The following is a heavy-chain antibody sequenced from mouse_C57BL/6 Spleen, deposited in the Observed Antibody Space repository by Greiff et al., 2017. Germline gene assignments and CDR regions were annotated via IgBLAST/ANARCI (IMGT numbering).Heavy chain of an antibody. CDR3: ARSGGYGSIYAMDD. CDR2: LDPADSYT. CDR1: GYTFTSYW. D-gene: IGHD1-1*01. J-gene: IGHJ4*01. V-gene: IGHV1-59*01. Sequence: QVQLQQPGAELVRPGTSVKLSCKASGYTFTSYWMHWVKQRPGKGLEWIGVLDPADSYTNYNQKFKGNATLTVDTSSSTSYMQLRSLTTEDSAVYYFARSGGYGSIYAMDDWGQGTSVTVSS.